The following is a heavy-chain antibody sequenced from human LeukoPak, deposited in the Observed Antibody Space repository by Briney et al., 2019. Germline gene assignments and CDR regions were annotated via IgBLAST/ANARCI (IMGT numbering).Heavy chain of an antibody. CDR2: ISGSGGTT. CDR3: AKEEGYIYGLLDY. V-gene: IGHV3-23*01. Sequence: PGESLRLSCAASGFTFSNYAMSWVRQAPGKGLEWVSSISGSGGTTYYADSVKGRFTISRDNSKNTLYLQMNSLRAADTAVYYCAKEEGYIYGLLDYWGQGTLVTVSS. J-gene: IGHJ4*02. CDR1: GFTFSNYA. D-gene: IGHD5-18*01.